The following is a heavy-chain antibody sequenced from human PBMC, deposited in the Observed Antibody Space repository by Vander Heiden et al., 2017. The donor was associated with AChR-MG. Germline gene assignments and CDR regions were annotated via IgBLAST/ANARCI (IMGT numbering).Heavy chain of an antibody. V-gene: IGHV4-34*01. Sequence: VQLQQWGAGLLKPSETLSLTCAVYGGSFSGYYWSWIRQPPGKGLEWIGEINHSGSTNYNPSLKSRVTISVDTSKNQFSLKLSSVTAADTAVYYCARTVVRGVIGYYYGMDVWGQGTTVTVSS. J-gene: IGHJ6*02. CDR2: INHSGST. D-gene: IGHD3-10*01. CDR3: ARTVVRGVIGYYYGMDV. CDR1: GGSFSGYY.